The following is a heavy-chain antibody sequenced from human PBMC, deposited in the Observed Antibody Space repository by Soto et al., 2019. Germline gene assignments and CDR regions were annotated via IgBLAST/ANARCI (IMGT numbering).Heavy chain of an antibody. CDR1: GFTFSDYY. CDR3: ARVRGSDYGDYDYFDY. Sequence: PGGSLRLSCAASGFTFSDYYMSWIRQAPGKGLEWVSYISSNSSYTNYADSVKGRFTISRDNAKNSLYLQMNSLRAEDTAVYYCARVRGSDYGDYDYFDYWGQGTLVTVSS. D-gene: IGHD4-17*01. V-gene: IGHV3-11*06. J-gene: IGHJ4*02. CDR2: ISSNSSYT.